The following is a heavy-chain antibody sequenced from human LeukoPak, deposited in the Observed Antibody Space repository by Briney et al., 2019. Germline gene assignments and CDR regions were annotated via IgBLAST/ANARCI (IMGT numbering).Heavy chain of an antibody. CDR2: IKQDGSEK. V-gene: IGHV3-7*01. CDR3: ATGTLLWFGELIPPGMDV. Sequence: GGSLRLSCAASGFTFSSYWMSWVRQAPGKGLEWVANIKQDGSEKYYVDSVKGRFTISRDNAKNSLYLQMNSLRAEDTAVYYCATGTLLWFGELIPPGMDVWGQGTTVTVSS. J-gene: IGHJ6*02. D-gene: IGHD3-10*01. CDR1: GFTFSSYW.